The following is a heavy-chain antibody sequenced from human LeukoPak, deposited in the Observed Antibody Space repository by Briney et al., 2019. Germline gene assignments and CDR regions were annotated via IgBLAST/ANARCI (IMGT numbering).Heavy chain of an antibody. CDR2: VNLQGST. Sequence: SGTLSLTCDVSGGSITQTNYWTWVRQPPGKGLEWIGEVNLQGSTNYNPSLKSRVTISVDTSKNQFSLKLSSVTAADTAVYYCARGLKDDSSGYYDFDYWGQGTLVTVSS. J-gene: IGHJ4*02. D-gene: IGHD3-22*01. CDR3: ARGLKDDSSGYYDFDY. CDR1: GGSITQTNY. V-gene: IGHV4-4*02.